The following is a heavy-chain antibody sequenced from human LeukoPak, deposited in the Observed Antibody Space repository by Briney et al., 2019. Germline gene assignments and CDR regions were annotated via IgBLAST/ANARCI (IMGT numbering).Heavy chain of an antibody. CDR3: ASEGSAKYGNYFDY. Sequence: ASVKVSCKASGHTFTSYYMHWVRQAPAQGLEWMGIINTSGGSTSYAQKFQGRVTMTRDTSTSTVYMELSSLRSEDTAVYYCASEGSAKYGNYFDYWGQRTLVTVSS. V-gene: IGHV1-46*01. CDR1: GHTFTSYY. D-gene: IGHD1-26*01. CDR2: INTSGGST. J-gene: IGHJ4*01.